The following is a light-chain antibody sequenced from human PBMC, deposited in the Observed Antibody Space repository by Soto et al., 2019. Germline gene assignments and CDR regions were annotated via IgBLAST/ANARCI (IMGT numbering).Light chain of an antibody. CDR2: GAS. J-gene: IGKJ1*01. V-gene: IGKV3-20*01. Sequence: EIVLTQSPGTLSLSPGERATLSCGASQSVSSDYLAWYQQKAGQAPRLLIYGASSRATGIPDRFSGSGSGTDFTLTISRLEPEDFAVYYCQQYGSSPRTFGQGTKVDIK. CDR1: QSVSSDY. CDR3: QQYGSSPRT.